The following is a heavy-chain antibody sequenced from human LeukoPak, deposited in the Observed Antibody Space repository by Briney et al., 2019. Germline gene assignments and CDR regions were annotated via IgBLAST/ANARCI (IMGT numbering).Heavy chain of an antibody. J-gene: IGHJ4*02. Sequence: GASVKVSCKASGYTFTGYYMHWVRQAPGQGLEWMGWINPNSGGTNYAQKFQGRVTMTRDTSISTAYMELISLRAEDTAVYYCAKSGYNRFDYWGQGTLVTVSS. CDR2: INPNSGGT. D-gene: IGHD5-24*01. CDR3: AKSGYNRFDY. V-gene: IGHV1-2*02. CDR1: GYTFTGYY.